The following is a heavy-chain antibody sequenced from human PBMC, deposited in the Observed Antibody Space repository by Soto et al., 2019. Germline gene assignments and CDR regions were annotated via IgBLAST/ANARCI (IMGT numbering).Heavy chain of an antibody. D-gene: IGHD2-2*01. CDR2: IKQDGSEK. V-gene: IGHV3-7*05. CDR1: GFTFSSYW. J-gene: IGHJ3*02. CDR3: ARDKPPHYCSSTSCYGGDAFDI. Sequence: GGSLRLSCAASGFTFSSYWMSWVRQAPGKGLEWVANIKQDGSEKYYVDSVKGRFTISRDNAKNSLYLQMNSLRAEDTAVYYCARDKPPHYCSSTSCYGGDAFDIWGQGTMVPVSS.